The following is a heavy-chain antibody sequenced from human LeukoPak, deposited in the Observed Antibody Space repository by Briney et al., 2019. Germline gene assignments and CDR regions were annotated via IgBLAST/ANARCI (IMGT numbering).Heavy chain of an antibody. D-gene: IGHD3-22*01. CDR1: GYTFTGYY. CDR2: INPNSGGT. J-gene: IGHJ4*02. Sequence: ASVTVSFKASGYTFTGYYMHWVRQAPGQGLEWMGWINPNSGGTNYAQKFQGRVTMTRDTSISTAYMELSRLRSDDTAVYYCARASSGYYPTFDYWGQGTLVTVSS. V-gene: IGHV1-2*02. CDR3: ARASSGYYPTFDY.